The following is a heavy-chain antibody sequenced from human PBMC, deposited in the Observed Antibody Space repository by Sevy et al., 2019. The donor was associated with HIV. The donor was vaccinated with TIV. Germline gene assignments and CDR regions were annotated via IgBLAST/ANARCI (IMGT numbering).Heavy chain of an antibody. J-gene: IGHJ4*02. CDR3: ARLYPCGGACYYFDS. CDR1: GGNFRNYV. CDR2: IIPTSGTA. Sequence: ASVKVSCKASGGNFRNYVISWVRQAPGQGLEWMGGIIPTSGTANYAQKFQGRVTIISDESTGTAYMELSSLRSEDTAVYYGARLYPCGGACYYFDSWGQGTLVTVSS. V-gene: IGHV1-69*13. D-gene: IGHD2-21*02.